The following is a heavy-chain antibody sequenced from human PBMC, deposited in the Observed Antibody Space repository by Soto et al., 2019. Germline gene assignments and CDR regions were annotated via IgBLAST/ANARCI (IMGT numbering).Heavy chain of an antibody. D-gene: IGHD6-19*01. CDR1: GFTFSSYA. CDR3: AKFGVYSSGPFDY. Sequence: GWSLRLSCAASGFTFSSYAMSWVRQAPGKGLEWVSAISGSGGSTYYADSVKGRFTISRDNSKNTLYLQMNSLRAEDTAVYYCAKFGVYSSGPFDYWGQGTLVTVSS. CDR2: ISGSGGST. J-gene: IGHJ4*02. V-gene: IGHV3-23*01.